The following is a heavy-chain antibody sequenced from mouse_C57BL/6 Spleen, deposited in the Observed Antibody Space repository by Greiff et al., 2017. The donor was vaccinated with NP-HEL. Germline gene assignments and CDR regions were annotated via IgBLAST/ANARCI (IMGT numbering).Heavy chain of an antibody. CDR2: IWRGGST. D-gene: IGHD3-1*01. CDR1: GFSLTSYG. Sequence: VMLVESGPGLVQPSQSLSITCTVSGFSLTSYGVHWVRQSPGKGLEWLGVIWRGGSTDYNAAFMSRLSITKNNSKIQVFFKMNSLHADDTAIYNCANPLGGNYAMDYWGQGTSVTVSS. J-gene: IGHJ4*01. V-gene: IGHV2-5*01. CDR3: ANPLGGNYAMDY.